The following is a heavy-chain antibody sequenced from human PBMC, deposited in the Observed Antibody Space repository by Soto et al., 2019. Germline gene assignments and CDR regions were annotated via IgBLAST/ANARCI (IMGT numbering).Heavy chain of an antibody. CDR2: SSGSGSGGST. Sequence: EVQLLESGGGLVQPGGSLRLSCAASGFTFTNYAMTWVRQAPGKGLEWVSISSGSGSGGSTNYADSVKGRFTISRDNSKHTLYLQMNSLRVEDTAVYYCAKDRDDYRNYGFDYWGQGTLVTVSS. D-gene: IGHD4-4*01. V-gene: IGHV3-23*01. CDR1: GFTFTNYA. J-gene: IGHJ4*02. CDR3: AKDRDDYRNYGFDY.